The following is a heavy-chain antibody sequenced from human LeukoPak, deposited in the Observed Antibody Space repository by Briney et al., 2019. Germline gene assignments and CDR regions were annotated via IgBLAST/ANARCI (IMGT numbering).Heavy chain of an antibody. D-gene: IGHD4-23*01. J-gene: IGHJ4*02. CDR3: ARDRGYSTFDY. CDR1: AFTFSNYW. CDR2: IKEDGSEI. V-gene: IGHV3-7*01. Sequence: GGSLRLSSAASAFTFSNYWMSWVRQAPGKGLEWVANIKEDGSEINYVDSVKGRFTISRDNAKNSLYLQMNSLRVDDTAVYYCARDRGYSTFDYWGQGTQVTVSS.